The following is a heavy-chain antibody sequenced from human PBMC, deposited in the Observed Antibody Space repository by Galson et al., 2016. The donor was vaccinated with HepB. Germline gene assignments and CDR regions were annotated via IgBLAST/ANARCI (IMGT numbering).Heavy chain of an antibody. CDR1: GNTFSTYW. J-gene: IGHJ4*02. D-gene: IGHD3-3*01. CDR2: IHPGESDT. Sequence: QSGAEVKKPGESLKISCKGSGNTFSTYWIGWVRQKPGKGLEWMGIIHPGESDTRYNPSFEGQVTLSADQALNTAYLQWISLKASDTAIYYCATFKILQFILEFQPFDYWGQGTLVTVSS. V-gene: IGHV5-51*01. CDR3: ATFKILQFILEFQPFDY.